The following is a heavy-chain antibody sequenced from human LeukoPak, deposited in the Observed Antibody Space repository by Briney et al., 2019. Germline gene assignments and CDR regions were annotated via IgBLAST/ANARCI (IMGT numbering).Heavy chain of an antibody. CDR3: ARRELLGGWFDP. CDR1: GGSISSSSYY. Sequence: SETLSLTCTVSGGSISSSSYYWGWIRQPPGKGLEWIGSIYYSGGTYYNPSLKSRVTISVDTSKNQFSLKLSSVTAADTAVYYCARRELLGGWFDPWGQGTLVTVSS. V-gene: IGHV4-39*01. CDR2: IYYSGGT. J-gene: IGHJ5*02. D-gene: IGHD2-21*02.